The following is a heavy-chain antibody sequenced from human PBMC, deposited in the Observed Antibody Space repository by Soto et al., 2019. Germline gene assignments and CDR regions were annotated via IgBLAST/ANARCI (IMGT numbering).Heavy chain of an antibody. CDR2: INPSGGST. CDR3: ARGGYSYGLTPYFDY. J-gene: IGHJ4*02. CDR1: GYTFTSYY. Sequence: GASVKVSCKASGYTFTSYYMHWVRQAPGQGLEWMGIINPSGGSTSYAQKFQGRVTMTRDTSTSTVYMELSSLRSEDTAVYYCARGGYSYGLTPYFDYWGQGTLVTVSS. V-gene: IGHV1-46*01. D-gene: IGHD5-18*01.